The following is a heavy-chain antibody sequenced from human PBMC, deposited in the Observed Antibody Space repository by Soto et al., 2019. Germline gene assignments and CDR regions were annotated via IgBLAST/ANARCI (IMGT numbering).Heavy chain of an antibody. CDR2: IIPIFGTA. V-gene: IGHV1-69*12. CDR3: ATYPNNYYDSSGYSDWGWYFDL. CDR1: GGTFSSYA. D-gene: IGHD3-22*01. J-gene: IGHJ2*01. Sequence: QVQLVQSGAEVKKPGSSVKVSCKASGGTFSSYAISWVRQAPGQGLEWMGGIIPIFGTANYAQKFQGRVTITADESTSTAYMELSSLRSEDTAVYYCATYPNNYYDSSGYSDWGWYFDLWGRGTLVTVSS.